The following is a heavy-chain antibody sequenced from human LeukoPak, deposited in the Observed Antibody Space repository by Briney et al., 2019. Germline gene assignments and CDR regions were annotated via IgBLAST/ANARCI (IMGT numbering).Heavy chain of an antibody. D-gene: IGHD2-15*01. V-gene: IGHV3-23*01. CDR1: GFTFSSYA. J-gene: IGHJ4*02. CDR2: ISGSGDST. Sequence: GGSLRLSCAASGFTFSSYAMSWVRQASGKGLEWVSAISGSGDSTYYADSVQGRFTISRDNSKSTLCLQMNSLRAEDTAVYYCAKQLGYCSDGSCYFPYWGQGTLVTVSS. CDR3: AKQLGYCSDGSCYFPY.